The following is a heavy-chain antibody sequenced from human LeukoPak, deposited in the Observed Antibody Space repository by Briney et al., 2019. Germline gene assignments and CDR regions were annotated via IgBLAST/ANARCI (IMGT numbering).Heavy chain of an antibody. CDR2: ISYDGSNK. J-gene: IGHJ4*02. CDR3: ARADVYTSDY. V-gene: IGHV3-30-3*01. D-gene: IGHD2-2*02. CDR1: GFTFTTYV. Sequence: GGSLRLSCAASGFTFTTYVLHWVRQAPGKGLEWVAVISYDGSNKYYADSVKGRFTISRDNSKNTLYLQMISLRAEDTAVYYCARADVYTSDYWGQGTRVTVSS.